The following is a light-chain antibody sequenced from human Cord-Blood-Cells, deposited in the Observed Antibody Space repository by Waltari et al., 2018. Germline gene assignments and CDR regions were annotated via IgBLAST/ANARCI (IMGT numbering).Light chain of an antibody. CDR3: CSYAGSSTWV. V-gene: IGLV2-23*01. CDR1: SRDVGSYNL. J-gene: IGLJ3*02. CDR2: EGS. Sequence: QSALTQPASVSGSPGQSLTISCTGTSRDVGSYNLVSWYQQHPGKAPKPMIYEGSKRPSGVSNRFSCSKSGNTASLTISGLQAEDEADYYCCSYAGSSTWVFGGGTKLTVL.